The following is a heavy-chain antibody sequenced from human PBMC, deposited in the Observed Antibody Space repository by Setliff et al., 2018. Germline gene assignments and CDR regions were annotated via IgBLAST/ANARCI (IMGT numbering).Heavy chain of an antibody. CDR3: AREYYDSSGYHGPLDY. Sequence: ASVKVSCKVSGYTLTELSRHWVRQAPGKGLEWMGGFDPEDGETIYAQKFQGRVTMTEDTSTDTAYMELSSLRSEDTAVYYCAREYYDSSGYHGPLDYWGQGTLVTVSS. D-gene: IGHD3-22*01. J-gene: IGHJ4*02. V-gene: IGHV1-24*01. CDR1: GYTLTELS. CDR2: FDPEDGET.